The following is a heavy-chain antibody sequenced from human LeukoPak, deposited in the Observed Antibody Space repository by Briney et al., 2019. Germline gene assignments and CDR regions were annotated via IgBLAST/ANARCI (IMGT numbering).Heavy chain of an antibody. D-gene: IGHD3-10*01. CDR1: GGSFSGYY. Sequence: SETLSLTCAVYGGSFSGYYWSWIRQPPGKGLEWIGEINHSGSTYYNPSLKSRLTISVDTSKNQFSLKLSSVTAADTAVYYCARDTGTYYYGSGTHDAFDIWGPGTVVTVSS. V-gene: IGHV4-34*01. J-gene: IGHJ3*02. CDR3: ARDTGTYYYGSGTHDAFDI. CDR2: INHSGST.